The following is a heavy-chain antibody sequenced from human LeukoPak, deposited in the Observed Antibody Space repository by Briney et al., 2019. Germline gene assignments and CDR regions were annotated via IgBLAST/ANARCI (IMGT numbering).Heavy chain of an antibody. Sequence: SETLSLTCAVSGGSISGYYWSCTRHPPGKGLEWIGYIYYSESTKSTNYNPSLKSQVTISVDTSRNQFSLKLNSVTADDRAVYYCATDLRSLWTYFDYWGQGSLVTVS. V-gene: IGHV4-59*01. D-gene: IGHD2-21*01. J-gene: IGHJ4*02. CDR2: IYYSESTKST. CDR1: GGSISGYY. CDR3: ATDLRSLWTYFDY.